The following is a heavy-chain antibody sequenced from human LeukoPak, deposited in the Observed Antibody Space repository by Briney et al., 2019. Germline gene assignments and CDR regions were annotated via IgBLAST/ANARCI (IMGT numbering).Heavy chain of an antibody. V-gene: IGHV3-21*01. J-gene: IGHJ5*02. D-gene: IGHD4-17*01. CDR2: ITNSGENT. CDR3: ARDGIYGDYREVGP. CDR1: GFSFPYG. Sequence: GGSLRLSCEASGFSFPYGMSWVRQAPGKGLEWVSGITNSGENTYYADSVKGRFTISRDNAKNSLYLQMNSLRAEDTAVYYCARDGIYGDYREVGPWGQGTLVTVSS.